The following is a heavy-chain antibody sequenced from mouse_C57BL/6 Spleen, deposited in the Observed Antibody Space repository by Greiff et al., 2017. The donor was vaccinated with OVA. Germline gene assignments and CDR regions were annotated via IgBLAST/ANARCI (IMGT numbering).Heavy chain of an antibody. CDR1: GYTFTGYC. J-gene: IGHJ2*01. D-gene: IGHD1-1*01. Sequence: QVQLQQSGAELMKPGASVKLSCKATGYTFTGYCIEWVKQRPGHGLEWIGEILPGSGSTNYTAKFKGKATFTADTSSNTAYMQLSSLTTENSAIYYSAKTLLRDFDYWGQGTTLTVSS. CDR3: AKTLLRDFDY. CDR2: ILPGSGST. V-gene: IGHV1-9*01.